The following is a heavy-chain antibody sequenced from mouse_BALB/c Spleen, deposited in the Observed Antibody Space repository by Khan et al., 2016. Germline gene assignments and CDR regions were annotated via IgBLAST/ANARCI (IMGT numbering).Heavy chain of an antibody. D-gene: IGHD2-4*01. CDR1: GFNIKDTY. V-gene: IGHV14-3*02. J-gene: IGHJ3*01. Sequence: VQLKQSGAELVKPGASVKLSCTASGFNIKDTYMHWVKQRPEQGPEWIGRIDPATGNTKYDPKFKGKATITADTSSNTAYLQLSSLTSEDTAVSYYSSAPCDYDLGFAYGGQGTLVTVSA. CDR2: IDPATGNT. CDR3: SSAPCDYDLGFAY.